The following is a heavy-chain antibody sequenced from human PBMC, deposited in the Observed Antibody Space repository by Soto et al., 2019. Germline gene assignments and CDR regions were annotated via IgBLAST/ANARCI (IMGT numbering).Heavy chain of an antibody. CDR2: INSDGSST. D-gene: IGHD3-10*01. V-gene: IGHV3-74*01. J-gene: IGHJ4*02. CDR1: GFTFSSYW. Sequence: GGSLRLSFAASGFTFSSYWLLWVRQAPGKGLVWVSRINSDGSSTSYADSVKGRFTISRDNSKNTLYLQMNSLRAEDTAVYYCAKVVGLAGSGSYSYWGQGT. CDR3: AKVVGLAGSGSYSY.